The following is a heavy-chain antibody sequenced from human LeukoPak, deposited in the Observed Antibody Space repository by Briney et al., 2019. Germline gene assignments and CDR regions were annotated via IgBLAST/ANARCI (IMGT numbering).Heavy chain of an antibody. CDR1: GGSFSGYY. J-gene: IGHJ4*02. D-gene: IGHD6-19*01. Sequence: PSETLSLTCAVYGGSFSGYYWSWIRQPPGKGLEWIGGINHSGSTNYNPSLKSRVTISVDTSKNQFSLKLSSVTAADTAVYYCASLAVAGRLRIRDYWGQGTLVTVSS. CDR3: ASLAVAGRLRIRDY. V-gene: IGHV4-34*01. CDR2: INHSGST.